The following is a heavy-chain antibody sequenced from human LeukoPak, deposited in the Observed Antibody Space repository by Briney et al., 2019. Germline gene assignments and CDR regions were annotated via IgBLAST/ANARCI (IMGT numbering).Heavy chain of an antibody. CDR2: IYTSGST. V-gene: IGHV4-61*02. D-gene: IGHD3-9*01. CDR3: ARDPSTYYDILTGYRDGFDP. J-gene: IGHJ5*02. Sequence: SETLSLTCTVSGGSISSGSYYWSCIRQPAGKGLEWIGRIYTSGSTNYNPSLKSRVTISIDTSKNQFSLKLSSVTAADTAVYYCARDPSTYYDILTGYRDGFDPWGQGTLVTVSS. CDR1: GGSISSGSYY.